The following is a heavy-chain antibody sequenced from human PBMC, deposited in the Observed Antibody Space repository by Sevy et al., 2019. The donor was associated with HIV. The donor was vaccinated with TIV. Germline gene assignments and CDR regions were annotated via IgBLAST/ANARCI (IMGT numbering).Heavy chain of an antibody. D-gene: IGHD3-3*01. CDR2: MSPKTGAK. Sequence: ASVKVSCEASGYSFDSYDINWVRQATGQGLEWMGWMSPKTGAKGFAQKFKGGVTMTRNTSISTAYMELSSLTNEDTAVYYCASGGNGDFWSYEYYYYGMDVWGQGTTVTVSS. V-gene: IGHV1-8*01. CDR3: ASGGNGDFWSYEYYYYGMDV. J-gene: IGHJ6*02. CDR1: GYSFDSYD.